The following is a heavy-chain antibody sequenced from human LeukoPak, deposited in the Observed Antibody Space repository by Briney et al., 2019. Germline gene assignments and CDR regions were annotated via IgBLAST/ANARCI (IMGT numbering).Heavy chain of an antibody. CDR3: AKGPAMVRGTFDP. Sequence: GGSLRLSCATSGFTFSSYAMSWVRQAPGKGLEWVSSISGSGGNTCYADSVKGRFTISRDYSKNTRYLQMNSLRTDETAVYYCAKGPAMVRGTFDPWGQGTLVTVSS. CDR1: GFTFSSYA. J-gene: IGHJ5*02. CDR2: ISGSGGNT. D-gene: IGHD3-10*01. V-gene: IGHV3-23*01.